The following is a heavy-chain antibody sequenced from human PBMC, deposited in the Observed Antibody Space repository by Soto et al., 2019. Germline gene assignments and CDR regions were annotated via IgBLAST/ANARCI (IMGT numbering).Heavy chain of an antibody. V-gene: IGHV3-21*01. CDR3: ARGYCSGGSGGGAPSGFDP. CDR2: ISSSSSYI. Sequence: EVQLVESGGGLVKPGGSLRLSCAASGFTFSSYSMNWVRQAPGKGLEWVSSISSSSSYIYYADSVKGRFTISRDNAKNSLYLQMNRLRAEDTAVYYCARGYCSGGSGGGAPSGFDPWGQGTLVTVSS. CDR1: GFTFSSYS. J-gene: IGHJ5*02. D-gene: IGHD2-15*01.